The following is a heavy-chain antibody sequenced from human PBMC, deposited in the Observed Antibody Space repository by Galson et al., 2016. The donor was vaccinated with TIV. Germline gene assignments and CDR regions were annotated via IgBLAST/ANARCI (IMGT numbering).Heavy chain of an antibody. CDR3: ARGRGYSFGSGSSYLDY. Sequence: SVKVSCKASGGIFSNFVISWVRQAPGQGLEWMGSINPIFGTANYAQKFQGRVTITADTPTSTFYMDLSSLRSEDTAIYYCARGRGYSFGSGSSYLDYWGQGSLVTVSS. CDR1: GGIFSNFV. D-gene: IGHD3-10*01. V-gene: IGHV1-69*06. CDR2: INPIFGTA. J-gene: IGHJ4*02.